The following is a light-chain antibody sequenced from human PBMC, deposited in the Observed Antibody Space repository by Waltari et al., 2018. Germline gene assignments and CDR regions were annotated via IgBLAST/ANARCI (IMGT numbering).Light chain of an antibody. J-gene: IGLJ2*01. V-gene: IGLV1-51*02. CDR1: TSNIGDHY. CDR2: GND. Sequence: QSVLTQPPSVSAAPGQKVTISCSGSTSNIGDHYVSWYQQFPGAAPKVLIYGNDKRTTGTPDRFSASKSGTSATLDITGLQTGDEADYFCGTWDNTLSPVFGGGTTVTVL. CDR3: GTWDNTLSPV.